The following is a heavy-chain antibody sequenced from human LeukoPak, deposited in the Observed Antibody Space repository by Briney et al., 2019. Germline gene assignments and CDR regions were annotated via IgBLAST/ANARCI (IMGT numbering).Heavy chain of an antibody. CDR1: GFTFSSYA. Sequence: GGSLRLSCAASGFTFSSYAMTWVRQAPGKGLEWVSVITGSGDSTYYADSVKGRFTISRDNSKNTLYLQMKSLGAEDTALYYCAKDSTYDYFYNYMDAWGKGTTVTVTS. D-gene: IGHD2-2*01. CDR3: AKDSTYDYFYNYMDA. V-gene: IGHV3-23*01. CDR2: ITGSGDST. J-gene: IGHJ6*03.